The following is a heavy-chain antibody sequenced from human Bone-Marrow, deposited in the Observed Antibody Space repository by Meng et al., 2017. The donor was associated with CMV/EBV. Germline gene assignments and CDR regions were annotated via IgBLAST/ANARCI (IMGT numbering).Heavy chain of an antibody. V-gene: IGHV1-69*02. CDR3: ARHPASGGGY. CDR1: GGTFSSYT. CDR2: IIPILGIA. D-gene: IGHD2-8*02. Sequence: SLKVSCKSSGGTFSSYTIGWVRQAPGQGLDWMGRIIPILGIANYAQKFQGRVTITADKPTSTDYMDLSSPGSEDTAVYYCARHPASGGGYWGQGTLVTVSS. J-gene: IGHJ4*02.